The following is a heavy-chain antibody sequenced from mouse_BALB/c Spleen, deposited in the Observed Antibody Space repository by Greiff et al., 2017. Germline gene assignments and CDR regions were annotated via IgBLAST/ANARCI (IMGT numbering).Heavy chain of an antibody. J-gene: IGHJ1*01. CDR3: AREGNYWYFDV. CDR2: ISSGSSTI. Sequence: EVKVVESGGGLVQPGGSRKLSCAASGFTFSSFGMHWVRQAPEKGLEWVAYISSGSSTIYYADTVKGRFTISRDNPKNTLFLQMTSLRSEDTAMYYCAREGNYWYFDVWGAGTTVTVSS. CDR1: GFTFSSFG. V-gene: IGHV5-17*02. D-gene: IGHD2-1*01.